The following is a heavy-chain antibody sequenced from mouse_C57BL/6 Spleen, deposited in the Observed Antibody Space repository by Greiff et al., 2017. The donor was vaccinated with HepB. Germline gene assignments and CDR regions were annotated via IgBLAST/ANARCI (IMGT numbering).Heavy chain of an antibody. CDR3: ARSGAQATLTY. D-gene: IGHD3-2*02. CDR2: IDPSDSET. CDR1: GYTFTSYW. V-gene: IGHV1-52*01. Sequence: QVQLQQPGAELVRPGSSVKLSCKASGYTFTSYWMHWVKQRPIQGLEWIGNIDPSDSETHYNQKFKDKATLTVDKSSSTADMQLSSLTSEDSAVYYWARSGAQATLTYWGQGTRGTVSA. J-gene: IGHJ3*01.